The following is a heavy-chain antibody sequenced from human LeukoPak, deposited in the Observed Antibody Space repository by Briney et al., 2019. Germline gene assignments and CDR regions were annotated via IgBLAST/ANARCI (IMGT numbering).Heavy chain of an antibody. D-gene: IGHD3-3*01. CDR2: INHSGST. J-gene: IGHJ5*02. CDR1: GGSFSGYY. CDR3: ARFRRPFYFGVVTRWWFDP. V-gene: IGHV4-34*01. Sequence: PSETLSLTCAVYGGSFSGYYWSWMRQPPGKGLEWIGEINHSGSTNYNPSLKSRVTISVDTSKNQFSLKLSSVTAADTAVYYCARFRRPFYFGVVTRWWFDPWGQGTLVTVSS.